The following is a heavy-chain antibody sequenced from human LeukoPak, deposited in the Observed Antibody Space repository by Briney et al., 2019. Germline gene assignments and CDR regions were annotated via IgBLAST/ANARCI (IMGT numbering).Heavy chain of an antibody. CDR1: GGSISSGGYS. D-gene: IGHD2-2*01. CDR3: ASERSIGYCSSTSCHHYYYYDMDV. Sequence: SQTLSLTCAVSGGSISSGGYSWSWIRQPPGKGLEWIGYIYHSGSTYYNPSLKSRVTISVDRSKNQFSLKLSSVTAADTAVYYCASERSIGYCSSTSCHHYYYYDMDVWGQGTTVTVSS. J-gene: IGHJ6*02. V-gene: IGHV4-30-2*01. CDR2: IYHSGST.